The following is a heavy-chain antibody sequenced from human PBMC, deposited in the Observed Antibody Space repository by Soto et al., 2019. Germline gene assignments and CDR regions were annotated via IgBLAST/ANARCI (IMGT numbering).Heavy chain of an antibody. D-gene: IGHD3-16*02. CDR3: AHLDDYVWGSYRHGSDY. Sequence: GASLTISCQCSGYSFTSYWISWVRQLPGKGLEWMGRIDPSDSYTNYSPSFQGHVTISADKSISTAYLQWSSLKASDTAMYYCAHLDDYVWGSYRHGSDYWGQGTLVTVSS. CDR1: GYSFTSYW. J-gene: IGHJ4*02. V-gene: IGHV5-10-1*01. CDR2: IDPSDSYT.